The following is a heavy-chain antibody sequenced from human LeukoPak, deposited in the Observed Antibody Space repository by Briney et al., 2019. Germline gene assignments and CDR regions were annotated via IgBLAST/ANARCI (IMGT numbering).Heavy chain of an antibody. CDR2: IYYSGST. D-gene: IGHD3-16*01. J-gene: IGHJ4*02. CDR1: RGSISINTYY. Sequence: SETLSLTCTVSRGSISINTYYWAWIRQPPGKGLEWTGTIYYSGSTFYNPSLKSRVTMSVDTSKNQFSLRLISLTAADTAVYYCARRPYGGNFDYWGQGTLVSVSS. CDR3: ARRPYGGNFDY. V-gene: IGHV4-39*07.